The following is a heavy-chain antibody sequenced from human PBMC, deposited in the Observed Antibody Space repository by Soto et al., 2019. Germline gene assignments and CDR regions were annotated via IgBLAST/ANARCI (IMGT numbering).Heavy chain of an antibody. D-gene: IGHD4-17*01. Sequence: GGSLRLSCAASGLSFSSYGMNWVRQAPGKGLVWVSRINSDGSSTSYADSVKGRFTISRDNAKNTLYLQMNSLRAEDTAVYYCALSHTVTTDYWGQGTLVTVSS. CDR2: INSDGSST. J-gene: IGHJ4*02. CDR3: ALSHTVTTDY. V-gene: IGHV3-74*01. CDR1: GLSFSSYG.